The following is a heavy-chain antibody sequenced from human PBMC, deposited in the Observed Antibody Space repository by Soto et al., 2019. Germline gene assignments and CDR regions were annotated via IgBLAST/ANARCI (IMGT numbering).Heavy chain of an antibody. D-gene: IGHD1-26*01. V-gene: IGHV4-59*01. CDR2: IYYSGST. Sequence: QVQLQESGPGLVKPSETLSLTCTVSGGSISSYYWSWIRQPPGKGLEWIGYIYYSGSTNYNPSLTSRVTISKDTSTNQCALKLSSVTAADRAVYYCARVGATRDWFDPWGQGTLVTVSS. J-gene: IGHJ5*02. CDR1: GGSISSYY. CDR3: ARVGATRDWFDP.